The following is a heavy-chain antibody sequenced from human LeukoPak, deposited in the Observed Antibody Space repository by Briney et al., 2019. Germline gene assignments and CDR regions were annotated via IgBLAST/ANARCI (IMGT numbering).Heavy chain of an antibody. CDR2: IYSGGTT. CDR3: ARDGYGNNCMDA. J-gene: IGHJ6*03. Sequence: PGGSLRLSCAASGFSVSSNFMSWVRQAPGKGLEWVSVIYSGGTTYYADSVKGRFTISRDNSKNTLSLQMNSLRAEDTAVYYCARDGYGNNCMDAWGKGTTVTVSS. D-gene: IGHD1/OR15-1a*01. CDR1: GFSVSSNF. V-gene: IGHV3-53*01.